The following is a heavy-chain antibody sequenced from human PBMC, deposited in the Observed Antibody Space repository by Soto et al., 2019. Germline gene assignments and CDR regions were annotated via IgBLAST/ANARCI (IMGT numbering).Heavy chain of an antibody. Sequence: GGSLRLSCAASGFTFSSYAMHWVRQAPGKGLEWVAVISYDGSNKYYADSVKGRFTISRDNSKNTLYLQMNSLRAEDTAVYYCARSLAAAGTRREYYYYGMDVWGQGTTVTVSS. CDR1: GFTFSSYA. CDR2: ISYDGSNK. J-gene: IGHJ6*02. V-gene: IGHV3-30*04. CDR3: ARSLAAAGTRREYYYYGMDV. D-gene: IGHD6-13*01.